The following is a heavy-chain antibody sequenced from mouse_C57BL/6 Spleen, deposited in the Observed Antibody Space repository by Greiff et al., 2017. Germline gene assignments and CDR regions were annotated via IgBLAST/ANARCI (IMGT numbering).Heavy chain of an antibody. Sequence: VQLQQSGAELAKPGASVKLSCKASGYTFTSYWMHWVKQRPGQGLEWIGYINPSSGYTKYNQKFKDKATLTAYKSSSTAYMQLSSLTYEDSAVYYCALKDYFDYWGQGTTLTVSS. V-gene: IGHV1-7*01. J-gene: IGHJ2*01. CDR2: INPSSGYT. CDR3: ALKDYFDY. CDR1: GYTFTSYW.